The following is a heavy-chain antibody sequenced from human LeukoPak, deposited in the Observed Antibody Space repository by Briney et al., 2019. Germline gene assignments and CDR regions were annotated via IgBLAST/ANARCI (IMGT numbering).Heavy chain of an antibody. J-gene: IGHJ4*02. CDR1: GFTFSTYW. D-gene: IGHD3-3*01. CDR2: INRDGSST. CDR3: ARADPYED. Sequence: GGSLRLSCAASGFTFSTYWMHWVRQAPGKGLVWVSRINRDGSSTSYADSVKGRFTISRDNAKNSLYLQMNSLRAEDTALYYCARADPYEDWGQGTLVTVSS. V-gene: IGHV3-74*01.